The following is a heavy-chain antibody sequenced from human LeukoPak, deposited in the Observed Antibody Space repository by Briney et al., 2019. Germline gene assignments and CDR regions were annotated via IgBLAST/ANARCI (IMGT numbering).Heavy chain of an antibody. CDR3: VKGGSYTASYFDY. Sequence: PGGSLRLSCSVSGFTFSSYAMHWVRPAPGKGLEYVSAISSNGGGTYYADSVKGRFTISRDNSKNTLYLQMSSLRAEDAAVYYCVKGGSYTASYFDYWGQGTLVTVSS. CDR2: ISSNGGGT. CDR1: GFTFSSYA. D-gene: IGHD2-2*02. J-gene: IGHJ4*02. V-gene: IGHV3-64D*06.